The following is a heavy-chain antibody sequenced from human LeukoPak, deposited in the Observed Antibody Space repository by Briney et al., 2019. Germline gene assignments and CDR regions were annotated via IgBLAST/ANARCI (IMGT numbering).Heavy chain of an antibody. CDR1: GYSFTSYW. J-gene: IGHJ4*02. CDR3: ASAIGYSYGSYYFDY. CDR2: IYPGDSDT. Sequence: GESLKISCKGSGYSFTSYWIGWVRQMPGKGLEWMGIIYPGDSDTRYSPSFQGQVTISADKSISTAYLQWSSLKASDTAMYHCASAIGYSYGSYYFDYWGQGTLVTVSS. D-gene: IGHD5-18*01. V-gene: IGHV5-51*01.